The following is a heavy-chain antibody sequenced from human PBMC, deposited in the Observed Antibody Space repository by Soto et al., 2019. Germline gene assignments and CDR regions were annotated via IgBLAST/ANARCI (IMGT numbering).Heavy chain of an antibody. CDR1: GFTFSNAW. CDR2: IKSKTDGGTT. D-gene: IGHD3-3*01. J-gene: IGHJ6*02. Sequence: WGSLRLSCAASGFTFSNAWMNWVRQAPGKGLEWVGRIKSKTDGGTTDYAAPVKGRFTISRDDSKNTLYLQMNSLKTEDTAVYYCTTLSITIFGVVLLDVWGQGTTVTLSS. V-gene: IGHV3-15*07. CDR3: TTLSITIFGVVLLDV.